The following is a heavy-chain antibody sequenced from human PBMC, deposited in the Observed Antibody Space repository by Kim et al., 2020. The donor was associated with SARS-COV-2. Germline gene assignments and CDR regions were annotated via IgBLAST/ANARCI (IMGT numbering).Heavy chain of an antibody. J-gene: IGHJ4*02. CDR2: IFSSGET. CDR3: VRERDYDSTGYPGDF. V-gene: IGHV4-30-4*01. Sequence: SETLSLTCTVSGDSVSSGHYYWTWIRQPPGKGLEFVGYIFSSGETYYNPSLESRISISIDTSTNQFFLQLNSVTAADTGLYYCVRERDYDSTGYPGDFWGQGTLVTVSS. D-gene: IGHD2-8*02. CDR1: GDSVSSGHYY.